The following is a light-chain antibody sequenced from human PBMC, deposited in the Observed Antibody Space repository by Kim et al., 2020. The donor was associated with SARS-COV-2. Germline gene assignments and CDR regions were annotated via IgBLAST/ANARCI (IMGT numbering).Light chain of an antibody. V-gene: IGLV3-19*01. J-gene: IGLJ1*01. CDR3: NSRDSSGNPYV. CDR1: SLRSYY. CDR2: GKN. Sequence: ALGQTVRITWQGDSLRSYYASWYQQKPGQAPVLVIYGKNNRPSGIPDRFSGSSSGNTASLTITGAQAEDEADYYCNSRDSSGNPYVFGTGTKVTVL.